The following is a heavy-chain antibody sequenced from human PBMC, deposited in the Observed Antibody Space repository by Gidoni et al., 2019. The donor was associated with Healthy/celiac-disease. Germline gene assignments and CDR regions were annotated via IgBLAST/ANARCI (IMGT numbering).Heavy chain of an antibody. CDR3: ARFLYYGDYVDELDGYYYGMDV. J-gene: IGHJ6*02. CDR1: GYTFTSYG. D-gene: IGHD4-17*01. Sequence: QVQLVQSGAEVMKPGASVTVSCTASGYTFTSYGISWVRQAPGQGLEWMGWISAYNGNTNYAQKLQGRVTMTTDTSTSTAYMELRSLRSDDTAVYYCARFLYYGDYVDELDGYYYGMDVWGQGTTVTVSS. CDR2: ISAYNGNT. V-gene: IGHV1-18*01.